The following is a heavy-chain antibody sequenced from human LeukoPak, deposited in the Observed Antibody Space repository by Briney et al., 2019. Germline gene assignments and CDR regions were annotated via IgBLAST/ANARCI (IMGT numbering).Heavy chain of an antibody. CDR2: ISGSGGST. J-gene: IGHJ5*02. CDR1: GFTFSSYA. D-gene: IGHD2-2*02. CDR3: AKDQDIVVVPAAIRENWFDP. V-gene: IGHV3-23*01. Sequence: GGSLRLSCAASGFTFSSYAMSWVRQAPGKGLELVSAISGSGGSTYYADSVKGRFTISRDNSKNTLYLQMNSLRAEDTAVYYCAKDQDIVVVPAAIRENWFDPWGQGTLVTVSS.